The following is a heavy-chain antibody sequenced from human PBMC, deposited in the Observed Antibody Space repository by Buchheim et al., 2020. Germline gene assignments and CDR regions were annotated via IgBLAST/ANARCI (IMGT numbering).Heavy chain of an antibody. Sequence: QVQLVESGGGVVQPGRSLRLSCAASGFTFSSYGMHWVRQAPGKGLEWVAVIWYDGSNKYYADSVKGRFTISRDNSKNTLYLQMNSLRAEDTAVYYCARDFSSGQTPPGVDYWGQGTL. V-gene: IGHV3-33*01. CDR1: GFTFSSYG. D-gene: IGHD3-22*01. CDR3: ARDFSSGQTPPGVDY. CDR2: IWYDGSNK. J-gene: IGHJ4*02.